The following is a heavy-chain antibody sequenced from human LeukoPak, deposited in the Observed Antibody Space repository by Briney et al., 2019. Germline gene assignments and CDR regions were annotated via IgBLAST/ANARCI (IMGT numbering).Heavy chain of an antibody. D-gene: IGHD6-13*01. V-gene: IGHV3-30-3*01. Sequence: GGSLRLSCAASGFTFSSYAMHWVRQAPGKGLEWVAVISYDGSNKYYAGSVKGRFTISRDNSKNTLYLQMNSLRAEDTAVYYCARAGFPYSSSWYYEGWGQGTLVTVSS. CDR1: GFTFSSYA. CDR2: ISYDGSNK. J-gene: IGHJ4*02. CDR3: ARAGFPYSSSWYYEG.